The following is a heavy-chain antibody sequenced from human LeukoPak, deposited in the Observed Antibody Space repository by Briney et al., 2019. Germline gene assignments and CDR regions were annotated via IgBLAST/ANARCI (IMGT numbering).Heavy chain of an antibody. V-gene: IGHV1-18*01. CDR2: ISAYNGNT. CDR3: ARAAGKKYYYGSGSTYYFDY. CDR1: GYTFTSYG. D-gene: IGHD3-10*01. Sequence: ASVKVSCEASGYTFTSYGISWVRQAPGQGLEWMGWISAYNGNTNYAQKLQGRVTMTTDTSTSTAYMELRSLRSDDTAVYYCARAAGKKYYYGSGSTYYFDYWGQGTLVTVSS. J-gene: IGHJ4*02.